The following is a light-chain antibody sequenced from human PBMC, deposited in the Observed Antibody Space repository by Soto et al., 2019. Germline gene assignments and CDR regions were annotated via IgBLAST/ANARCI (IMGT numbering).Light chain of an antibody. CDR2: EVS. CDR1: SSDVGSYNL. J-gene: IGLJ3*02. Sequence: QSVLTQPASVSGSPGQSITVSCTGTSSDVGSYNLVSWYQQHPGKAPKLLIYEVSTRPSGVSNRFSGSKSGNTASLTISGLQAEDEADYHCCSYASSNSWVFGGGTKVTVL. V-gene: IGLV2-23*02. CDR3: CSYASSNSWV.